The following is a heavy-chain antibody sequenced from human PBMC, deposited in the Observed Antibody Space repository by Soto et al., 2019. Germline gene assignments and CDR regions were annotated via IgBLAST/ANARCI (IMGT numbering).Heavy chain of an antibody. CDR3: ARARTSSCPVGCWFDP. V-gene: IGHV1-69*13. Sequence: GASVKVSCKASGCTFSSYAMSWVRQAPGQRHEWMGGIIPIFGTGNYAQKFQGRVTITADESTSTAYMELSSLRSEDTTVFYCARARTSSCPVGCWFDPWGQGTLVTVSS. J-gene: IGHJ5*02. CDR1: GCTFSSYA. CDR2: IIPIFGTG. D-gene: IGHD2-15*01.